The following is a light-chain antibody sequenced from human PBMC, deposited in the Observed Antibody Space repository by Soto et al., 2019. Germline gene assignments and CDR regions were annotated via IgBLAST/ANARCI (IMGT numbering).Light chain of an antibody. CDR1: QSVSSY. J-gene: IGKJ4*01. V-gene: IGKV3-11*01. Sequence: EIVLTQSPATLSLSPGERATLSCRASQSVSSYLAWYQQKPGQAPRLLIYDASNRATGVPARFSGSGSRTDFTLTISSLEPEDSAVYYCQQRSNWLLTFGGGTKVEIK. CDR2: DAS. CDR3: QQRSNWLLT.